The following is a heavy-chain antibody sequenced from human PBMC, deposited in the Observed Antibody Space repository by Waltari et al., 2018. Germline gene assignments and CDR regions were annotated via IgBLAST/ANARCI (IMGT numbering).Heavy chain of an antibody. CDR3: AKDCGSSCGTGIDY. J-gene: IGHJ4*03. CDR1: GFTFSSYA. Sequence: EVQLVESGGGLVQPGGSLRLSCAASGFTFSSYAMSWVRQAPGKGLEWVSAIGVVGGSKYYEDSVKGRFTISRDNSKNTLYLQMNSLRAEDTAVYYCAKDCGSSCGTGIDYWGQGTTVTVSS. CDR2: IGVVGGSK. V-gene: IGHV3-23*04. D-gene: IGHD6-13*01.